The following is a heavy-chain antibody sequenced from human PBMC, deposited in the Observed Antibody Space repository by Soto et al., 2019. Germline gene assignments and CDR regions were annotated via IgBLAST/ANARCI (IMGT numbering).Heavy chain of an antibody. CDR1: GFTFNIYA. J-gene: IGHJ3*02. CDR3: AKRHYSGSYYAAFDI. Sequence: PGGSLRLSCAASGFTFNIYALSWVRQAPGKGLEWVSAISGSGGTTYYADSVKGRFTISRDNSKNTLYLQMNSLRAEDTALYYCAKRHYSGSYYAAFDIWGQGTMVTVSS. CDR2: ISGSGGTT. V-gene: IGHV3-23*01. D-gene: IGHD1-26*01.